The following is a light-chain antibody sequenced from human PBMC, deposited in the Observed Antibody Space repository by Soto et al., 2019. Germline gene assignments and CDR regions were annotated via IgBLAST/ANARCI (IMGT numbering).Light chain of an antibody. V-gene: IGKV1-5*03. J-gene: IGKJ1*01. CDR2: KAS. CDR3: QQYNSYWT. Sequence: DIQMTQSPSTLSASVGDRVTITCRASQSISSWLAWYQQKPGKAPKLLIYKASSLESGGPSRFSGSGSGTEFTLTVSSLQPDDFATYDCQQYNSYWTFGQGTKVEIK. CDR1: QSISSW.